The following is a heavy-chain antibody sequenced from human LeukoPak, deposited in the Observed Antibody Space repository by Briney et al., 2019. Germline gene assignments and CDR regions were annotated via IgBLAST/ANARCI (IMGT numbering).Heavy chain of an antibody. Sequence: NPSETLSLTCTVSGGSISSGDYDWSWIRQPPGKGLEWIGYIYYSGSTYYNPSLKSRVTISVDTSKNQFSLKLSSVTAADTAVYYCARYYYDSSGYYYFTSTKDDALDIWGQGTMVTVSS. CDR3: ARYYYDSSGYYYFTSTKDDALDI. J-gene: IGHJ3*02. CDR2: IYYSGST. D-gene: IGHD3-22*01. CDR1: GGSISSGDYD. V-gene: IGHV4-30-4*01.